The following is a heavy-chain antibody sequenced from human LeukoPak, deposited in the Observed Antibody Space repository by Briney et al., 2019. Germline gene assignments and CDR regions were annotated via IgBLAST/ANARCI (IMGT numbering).Heavy chain of an antibody. CDR2: ISSSSSTI. Sequence: GGSLRLSCAASGFTFSSYSMNWVRQAPGKGLEWVSYISSSSSTIYYADSLKGRFTISRDNTKNSMYLQMNSLRAEDTAVYYCARDEPGYGEFLLYWGQGTLVTVSS. J-gene: IGHJ4*02. V-gene: IGHV3-48*04. D-gene: IGHD3-10*01. CDR1: GFTFSSYS. CDR3: ARDEPGYGEFLLY.